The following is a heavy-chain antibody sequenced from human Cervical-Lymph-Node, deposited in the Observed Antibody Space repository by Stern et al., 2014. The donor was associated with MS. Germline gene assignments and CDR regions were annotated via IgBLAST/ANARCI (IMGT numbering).Heavy chain of an antibody. Sequence: VQLVQSGAEVKKPGSSVKVSCKASGGTFSSYTISWVRQAPGQGLEWMGRIIPFLGIANSAQKFQGRVTITADKSTSTAYMELSSLRSEDTAVYYCARGGYCSSTSCYPYYYYGMDVWGQGTTVTVSS. D-gene: IGHD2-2*01. CDR2: IIPFLGIA. J-gene: IGHJ6*02. CDR1: GGTFSSYT. CDR3: ARGGYCSSTSCYPYYYYGMDV. V-gene: IGHV1-69*02.